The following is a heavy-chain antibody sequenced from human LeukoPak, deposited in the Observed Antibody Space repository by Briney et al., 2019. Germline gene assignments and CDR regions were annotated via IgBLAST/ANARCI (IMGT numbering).Heavy chain of an antibody. J-gene: IGHJ4*02. Sequence: ASVKVSCKASGYTFTSYYMHWVRQAPGQGLEWMGIINPSGGSTSYAQKFQGRVTMTRDTSTSTVYMELSSLRSEDTAVYYCARALLAGVVVTPFGYWGQGTLVTVSS. CDR1: GYTFTSYY. D-gene: IGHD3-22*01. V-gene: IGHV1-46*01. CDR3: ARALLAGVVVTPFGY. CDR2: INPSGGST.